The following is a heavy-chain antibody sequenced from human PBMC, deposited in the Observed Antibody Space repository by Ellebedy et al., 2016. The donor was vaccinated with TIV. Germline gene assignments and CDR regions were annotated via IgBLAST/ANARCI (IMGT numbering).Heavy chain of an antibody. J-gene: IGHJ2*01. CDR1: ASSFSGYL. D-gene: IGHD3-10*01. CDR2: SNHSGST. V-gene: IGHV4-34*01. CDR3: ARGLPRLDGSGTPYWYFEL. Sequence: MPSETLSLTCAVYASSFSGYLCRRIRYPPGTGLEWIGESNHSGSTNYNPSRKCRVTTSIDTSKNQLSLRLSSVTAADTAVYYCARGLPRLDGSGTPYWYFELWGRGTLVIVSS.